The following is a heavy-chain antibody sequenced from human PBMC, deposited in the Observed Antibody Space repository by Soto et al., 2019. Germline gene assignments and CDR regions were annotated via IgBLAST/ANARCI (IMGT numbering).Heavy chain of an antibody. CDR3: ARANGDFDY. D-gene: IGHD4-17*01. Sequence: QVQLVQSGAEVKKPGASVKVSCKASGYTFTSDDINWVRQATGQGLEWMGWMNLNSGYTGYAQKFQGRVTMTRDNSIRKAFMELSSLRSEDTAVYYCARANGDFDYWDQGTLVTVSS. J-gene: IGHJ4*02. CDR2: MNLNSGYT. CDR1: GYTFTSDD. V-gene: IGHV1-8*01.